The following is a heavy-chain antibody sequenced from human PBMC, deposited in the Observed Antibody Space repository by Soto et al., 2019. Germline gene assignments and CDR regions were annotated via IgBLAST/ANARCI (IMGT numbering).Heavy chain of an antibody. Sequence: QVQLVESGGGVVQPGRSLRLSCAASGFTFSSYGMHWVRQAPGKGLEWVAVIWYDGSNKYYADSVKGRFTISRDNSKNTLYLQRNSLGGEDTAVYYCARGGGGYYGSGSYLAFDIWGQGTMVTVSS. CDR3: ARGGGGYYGSGSYLAFDI. J-gene: IGHJ3*02. CDR1: GFTFSSYG. D-gene: IGHD3-10*01. CDR2: IWYDGSNK. V-gene: IGHV3-33*01.